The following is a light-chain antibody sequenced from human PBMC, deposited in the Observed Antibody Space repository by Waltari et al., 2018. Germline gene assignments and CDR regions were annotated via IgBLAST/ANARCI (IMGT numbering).Light chain of an antibody. CDR2: ENI. CDR3: QSYDTGLKGYV. Sequence: QSVLTQPPSVSGAPGQRVTISCTGSSSNFGAGYDVHWYQQLPGTAPKVLIYENIKRPSGVPDRFSGSKSGTSASRAITGLQAEDEADYYCQSYDTGLKGYVFGTGTKVTVL. CDR1: SSNFGAGYD. J-gene: IGLJ1*01. V-gene: IGLV1-40*01.